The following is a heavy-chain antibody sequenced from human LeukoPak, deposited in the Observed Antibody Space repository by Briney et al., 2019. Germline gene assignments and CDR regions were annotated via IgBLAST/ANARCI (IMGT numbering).Heavy chain of an antibody. D-gene: IGHD6-19*01. CDR3: AKPVAGRNWFDP. CDR1: GFTFTTYA. Sequence: GGSLRLSCAASGFTFTTYAINWVRQAPGKGLEWVAFIRYDGSNKYYADSVKGRFTISRDNSKNTLYLQMNSLRAEDTAVYYCAKPVAGRNWFDPWGQGTLVTVSS. V-gene: IGHV3-30*02. J-gene: IGHJ5*02. CDR2: IRYDGSNK.